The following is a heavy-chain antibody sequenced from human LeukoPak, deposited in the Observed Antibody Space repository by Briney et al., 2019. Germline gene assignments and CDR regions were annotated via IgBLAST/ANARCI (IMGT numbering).Heavy chain of an antibody. V-gene: IGHV4-39*01. CDR3: ARQSTIAAAKIDP. Sequence: SETLSLTCSVSGDSVSSNNYYWGWIRQPPGRGLEWIANIYYSGSTYYSPSLKSRVTVSVDTSKNQFSLKLSSVTAADTAIYYCARQSTIAAAKIDPWGQGSLVTVSS. CDR1: GDSVSSNNYY. J-gene: IGHJ5*02. CDR2: IYYSGST. D-gene: IGHD6-25*01.